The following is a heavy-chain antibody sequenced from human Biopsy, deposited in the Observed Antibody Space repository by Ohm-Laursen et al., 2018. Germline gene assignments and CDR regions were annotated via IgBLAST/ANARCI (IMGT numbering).Heavy chain of an antibody. J-gene: IGHJ4*02. V-gene: IGHV4-59*08. D-gene: IGHD3-16*01. CDR1: GFTFSNYA. CDR3: AKQWSYYESFTQHYRGDFDY. Sequence: ESLRLSCAASGFTFSNYAMNWVRQPPGKGLEWIGYISYSGSTSYNPSLKSRVTISADTSKNQLSLTLSSLTAADTAVYFCAKQWSYYESFTQHYRGDFDYWGQGTLVIVSS. CDR2: ISYSGST.